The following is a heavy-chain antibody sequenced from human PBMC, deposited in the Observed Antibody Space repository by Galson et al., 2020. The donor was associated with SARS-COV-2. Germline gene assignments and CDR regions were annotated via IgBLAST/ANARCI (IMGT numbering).Heavy chain of an antibody. V-gene: IGHV3-11*06. J-gene: IGHJ4*02. CDR2: NSSSSSYT. D-gene: IGHD4-4*01. CDR3: ARVSNPPSQSYFDY. CDR1: GFTFSDYY. Sequence: GESLKISCAASGFTFSDYYMSWIRQAPGKGLEWVSYNSSSSSYTNYADSVKGRFTISRDNAKNSLYLQMNSMRAEDASVYYCARVSNPPSQSYFDYWGQGTRVTVSS.